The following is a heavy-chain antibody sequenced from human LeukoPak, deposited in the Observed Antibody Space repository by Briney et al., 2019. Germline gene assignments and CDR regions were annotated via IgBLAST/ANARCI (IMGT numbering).Heavy chain of an antibody. J-gene: IGHJ4*02. Sequence: SETLSLTCTVSGGSIRSYYWTWIRQPPAEGLEWVGYLYNSGSTTYNPSLKSRVTISVDTSKNQFSLKLSSVTAADTAMYYCARGTRYNLNYVVHWGQGTLVTVSS. V-gene: IGHV4-59*01. CDR3: ARGTRYNLNYVVH. CDR1: GGSIRSYY. CDR2: LYNSGST. D-gene: IGHD1-7*01.